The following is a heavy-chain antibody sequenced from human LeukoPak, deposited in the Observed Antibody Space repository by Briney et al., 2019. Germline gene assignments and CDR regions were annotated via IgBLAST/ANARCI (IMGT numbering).Heavy chain of an antibody. J-gene: IGHJ4*02. V-gene: IGHV4-4*07. CDR1: GGSISAYY. Sequence: PSETLSLTCAVSGGSISAYYWSWIRQPAGKGLEWIGRIYVSGSTNYNPSLKSRGTMSLDTSKNQFSLKLSSVTAADTAVYYCARTYYYDSSGYYPGYFDYWGQGTLVNVSS. CDR2: IYVSGST. CDR3: ARTYYYDSSGYYPGYFDY. D-gene: IGHD3-22*01.